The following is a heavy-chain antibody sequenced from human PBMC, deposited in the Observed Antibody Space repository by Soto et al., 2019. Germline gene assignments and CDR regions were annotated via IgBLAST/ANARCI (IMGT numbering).Heavy chain of an antibody. CDR2: IYATGTT. V-gene: IGHV4-4*07. Sequence: PSETRSLTCTVSGAYISGFYWSWIRKSAGKGLEWIGRIYATGTTDYNPSLKSRVMMSVDTSKKQFSLKLRSVTAADTAVYYCVRDGTKTLRDWFDPWGQGISVTVSS. D-gene: IGHD1-1*01. J-gene: IGHJ5*02. CDR3: VRDGTKTLRDWFDP. CDR1: GAYISGFY.